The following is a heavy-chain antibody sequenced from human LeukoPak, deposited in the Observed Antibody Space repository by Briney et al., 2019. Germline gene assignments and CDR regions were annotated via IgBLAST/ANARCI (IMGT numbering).Heavy chain of an antibody. CDR2: VSSSGSTI. Sequence: GGSLRLSCAASGFTFSSYELNWVRQAPGKGLEWVSYVSSSGSTIYYVDSVKGRFTISRDNTKNSLYLQMDSLRAEDTAVYYCDRASFTGYSSGLIDYWGQGTLVTVSS. CDR3: DRASFTGYSSGLIDY. J-gene: IGHJ4*02. CDR1: GFTFSSYE. D-gene: IGHD6-19*01. V-gene: IGHV3-48*03.